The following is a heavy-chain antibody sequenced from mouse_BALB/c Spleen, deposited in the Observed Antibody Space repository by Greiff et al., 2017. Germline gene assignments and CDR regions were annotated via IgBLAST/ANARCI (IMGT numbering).Heavy chain of an antibody. V-gene: IGHV3-2*02. CDR3: ARSHIYYYGSPFAY. J-gene: IGHJ3*01. D-gene: IGHD1-1*01. CDR2: ISYSGST. Sequence: EVQGVESGPGLVKPSQSLSLTCTVTGYSITSDYAWNWIRQFPGNKLEWMGYISYSGSTSYNPSLKSRISITRDTSKNQFFLQLNSVTTEDTATYYCARSHIYYYGSPFAYWGQGTLVTVSA. CDR1: GYSITSDYA.